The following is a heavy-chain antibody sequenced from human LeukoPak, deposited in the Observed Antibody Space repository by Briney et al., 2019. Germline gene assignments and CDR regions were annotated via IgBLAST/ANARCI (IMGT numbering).Heavy chain of an antibody. J-gene: IGHJ4*02. D-gene: IGHD2-2*01. CDR3: TRAPHPRCSSSGCYLDY. CDR1: GFTFGDYA. Sequence: GRSLGLSCSTSGFTFGDYAMSWVRQAPGEGLEWVGFIQAKAYGGATKYAASVNGRFSISRDDSQSIANLQMNDLKTEDTAVYYCTRAPHPRCSSSGCYLDYWGQGTLVTVSS. V-gene: IGHV3-49*04. CDR2: IQAKAYGGAT.